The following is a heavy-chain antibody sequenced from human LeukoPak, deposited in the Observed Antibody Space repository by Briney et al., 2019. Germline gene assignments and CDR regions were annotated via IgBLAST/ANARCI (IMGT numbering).Heavy chain of an antibody. D-gene: IGHD3-22*01. V-gene: IGHV3-15*01. CDR1: GFTFSNAW. Sequence: GGSLRLSCAASGFTFSNAWMSWVRQAPGKGLEWVGRIKSKTDGGTTDYAAPVKGRFTISRDDSNNTLYLQMNSLKTEDTAVYYCTTGTFDYYDSSDLDAFDIWGQGTMVTVSS. CDR3: TTGTFDYYDSSDLDAFDI. CDR2: IKSKTDGGTT. J-gene: IGHJ3*02.